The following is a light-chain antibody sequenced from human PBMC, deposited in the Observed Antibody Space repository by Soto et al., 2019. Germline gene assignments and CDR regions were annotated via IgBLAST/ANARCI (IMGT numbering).Light chain of an antibody. CDR3: QQYDSSSGLT. Sequence: DIQMTQSPSTLSASVGDRVTITCRASQSISDWLAWYQQKPGKAPTLLIYTASNLNSGVPSRFSGSRSGTEFTLTISSLQPDDFATYYCQQYDSSSGLTFDGGTKVEIK. CDR1: QSISDW. V-gene: IGKV1-5*03. J-gene: IGKJ4*01. CDR2: TAS.